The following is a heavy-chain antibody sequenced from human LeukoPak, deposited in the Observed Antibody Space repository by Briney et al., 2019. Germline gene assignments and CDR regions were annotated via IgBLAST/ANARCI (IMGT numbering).Heavy chain of an antibody. V-gene: IGHV3-7*05. CDR2: IKQDGSEN. CDR1: GFTFSSYW. CDR3: ARDKSIPNLDAFDI. Sequence: GGSLRLSCAASGFTFSSYWMSWVRQAPGKGLEWVANIKQDGSENNYCNSVRGRFTISRVHARNSLYLQMDSLRVEDTAVYYCARDKSIPNLDAFDIWGQGTMVTVSS. J-gene: IGHJ3*02. D-gene: IGHD1-14*01.